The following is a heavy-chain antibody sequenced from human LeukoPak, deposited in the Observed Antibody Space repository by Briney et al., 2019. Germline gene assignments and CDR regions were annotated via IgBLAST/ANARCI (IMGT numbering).Heavy chain of an antibody. CDR2: IYYSGST. V-gene: IGHV4-39*07. D-gene: IGHD6-13*01. CDR3: ARDSGYSSSWYVLDY. Sequence: PSETLSLTCTVSGGSISSSSYYWGWIRQPPGKGLEWIGSIYYSGSTYYNPSLKSRVTISVDTSKNQFSLKLSSVTAADTAVYYCARDSGYSSSWYVLDYWGQGTLVTVSS. CDR1: GGSISSSSYY. J-gene: IGHJ4*02.